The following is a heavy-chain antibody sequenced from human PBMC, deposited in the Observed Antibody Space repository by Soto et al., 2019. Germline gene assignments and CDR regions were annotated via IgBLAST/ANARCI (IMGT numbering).Heavy chain of an antibody. J-gene: IGHJ4*02. D-gene: IGHD3-3*01. CDR1: GFTFSTYA. CDR2: ISGSGGST. V-gene: IGHV3-23*01. Sequence: EVQLLESGGGLVQPGGSLRLSCAASGFTFSTYAMSWVRQAPGKGLEWVSAISGSGGSTYYADSVKGRFTISRDTSKNELYMQMISLRAEDTAVYYCAKDHVLRFLEWFKRDFDYWGQGTLVTVSS. CDR3: AKDHVLRFLEWFKRDFDY.